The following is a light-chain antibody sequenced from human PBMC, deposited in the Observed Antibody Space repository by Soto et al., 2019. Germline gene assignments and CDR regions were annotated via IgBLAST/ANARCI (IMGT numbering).Light chain of an antibody. CDR3: CSYAGTYTVWV. V-gene: IGLV2-11*01. Sequence: QSALTQPRSVSGSPGQSVTISCTGTSSDVGGYNFVSWYQQYPGKAPKLIVYDVTKRPSGVPDRFSGSKSGNTASLTISGLQAEDEADYYCCSYAGTYTVWVSGGGTQLTVL. CDR1: SSDVGGYNF. J-gene: IGLJ3*02. CDR2: DVT.